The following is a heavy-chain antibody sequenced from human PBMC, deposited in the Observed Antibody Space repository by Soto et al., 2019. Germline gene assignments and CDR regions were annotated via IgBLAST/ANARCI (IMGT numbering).Heavy chain of an antibody. D-gene: IGHD7-27*01. CDR3: ARGRYCLTGRCFPNWFDS. V-gene: IGHV4-30-4*01. J-gene: IGHJ5*01. CDR2: IYKSATT. Sequence: SETLSLTCSVSGDSISNLDYFWAWIRQPPGQALEYIGYIYKSATTYYNPSFESRVAISVDTSKSQFSLNVTSVTAADTALYFCARGRYCLTGRCFPNWFDSWGQGALVTVSS. CDR1: GDSISNLDYF.